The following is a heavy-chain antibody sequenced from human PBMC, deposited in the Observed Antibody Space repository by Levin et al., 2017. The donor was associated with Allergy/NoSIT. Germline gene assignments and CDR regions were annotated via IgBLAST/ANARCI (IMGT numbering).Heavy chain of an antibody. D-gene: IGHD4/OR15-4a*01. J-gene: IGHJ3*01. CDR2: SRDKAERYST. V-gene: IGHV3-72*01. CDR1: GFSLGDNH. Sequence: LSLTCAASGFSLGDNHMDWVRQAPGKGLEWIGRSRDKAERYSTIYAASAKGRFSISRDDSGNSLYLQLNSLNTEDTALYYCARGLNSFDVWGRGTLVTVSS. CDR3: ARGLNSFDV.